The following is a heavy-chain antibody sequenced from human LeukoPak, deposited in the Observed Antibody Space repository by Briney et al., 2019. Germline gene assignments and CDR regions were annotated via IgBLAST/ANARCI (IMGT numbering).Heavy chain of an antibody. CDR2: ISGSGGST. D-gene: IGHD3-22*01. Sequence: QSGGSLRLSCAASGCTFSSYAMSWVRQAPGKGLEWVSAISGSGGSTYYADSVKGRFTISRDNSKNTLYLQMNSLRAGDTAVYYCAKVHDTSGYYYSYWGQGTLVTVSS. V-gene: IGHV3-23*01. CDR3: AKVHDTSGYYYSY. J-gene: IGHJ4*02. CDR1: GCTFSSYA.